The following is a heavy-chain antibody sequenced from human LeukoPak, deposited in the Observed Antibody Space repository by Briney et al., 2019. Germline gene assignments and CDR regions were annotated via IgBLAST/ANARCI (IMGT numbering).Heavy chain of an antibody. CDR1: GFTFGSYG. V-gene: IGHV3-30*02. D-gene: IGHD5-18*01. J-gene: IGHJ4*02. CDR3: AKDLFRGYSYGSGEYFDY. CDR2: IRYDGSNK. Sequence: GGSLRLSCAASGFTFGSYGMHWVRQAPGKGLEWVAFIRYDGSNKYYADSVKGRFTISRDNSKNTLYLQMNSLRAEDTAVYYCAKDLFRGYSYGSGEYFDYWGQGTLVTVSS.